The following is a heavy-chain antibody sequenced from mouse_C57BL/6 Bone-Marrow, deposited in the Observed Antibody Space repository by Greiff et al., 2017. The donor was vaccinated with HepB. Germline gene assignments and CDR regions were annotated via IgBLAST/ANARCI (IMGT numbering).Heavy chain of an antibody. V-gene: IGHV1-9*01. CDR2: NLPGSGST. CDR3: ARLPESIYYYGSSYYFDY. Sequence: VQLQQSGAELMKPGASVKLSCKATGYTFTGYWIEWVKQRPGHGLEWIGENLPGSGSTNYNEKFKGKATFTADTSSNTAYMQLSSLTTEDSAIYYCARLPESIYYYGSSYYFDYWGQGTTLTVSS. CDR1: GYTFTGYW. J-gene: IGHJ2*01. D-gene: IGHD1-1*01.